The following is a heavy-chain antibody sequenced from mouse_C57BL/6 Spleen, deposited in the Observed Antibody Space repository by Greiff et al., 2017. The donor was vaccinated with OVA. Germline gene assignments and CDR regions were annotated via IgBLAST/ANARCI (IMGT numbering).Heavy chain of an antibody. CDR2: IWWDDDK. D-gene: IGHD3-2*02. V-gene: IGHV8-8*01. CDR3: ARTRREDSSGYFYAMDY. J-gene: IGHJ4*01. Sequence: QVQLKESGPGILQPSQTLSLTCSFSGFSLSTFGMGVGWIRQPSGKGLEWLAHIWWDDDKYYNPALKSRLTISKDTSKNQVFLKIDNVDTADTATYYCARTRREDSSGYFYAMDYWGQGTSVTVSS. CDR1: GFSLSTFGMG.